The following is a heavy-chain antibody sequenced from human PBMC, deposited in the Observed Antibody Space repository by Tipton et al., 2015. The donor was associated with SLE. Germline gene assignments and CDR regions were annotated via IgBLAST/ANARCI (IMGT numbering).Heavy chain of an antibody. CDR2: IYHSGST. CDR3: ARPMDYAGYFRH. CDR1: GYSISSGYY. Sequence: TLSLTCAVSGYSISSGYYWGWIRQPPGKGLEWIGSIYHSGSTYYNPSLKSRVTISVDTSKNQFSLKLSSVTAADTAVYYCARPMDYAGYFRHWGQGTLVTVSS. V-gene: IGHV4-38-2*01. J-gene: IGHJ1*01. D-gene: IGHD4-17*01.